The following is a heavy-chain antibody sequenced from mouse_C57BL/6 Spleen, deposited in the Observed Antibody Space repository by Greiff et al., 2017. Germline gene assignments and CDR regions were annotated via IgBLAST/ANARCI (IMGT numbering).Heavy chain of an antibody. CDR3: VRHDDYDESLYAMDY. D-gene: IGHD2-4*01. CDR2: IRSKSNNYAT. J-gene: IGHJ4*01. CDR1: GFSFNTYA. V-gene: IGHV10-1*01. Sequence: DAGGGLVQPKGSLKLSCAASGFSFNTYAMNWVRQAPGKGLEWVARIRSKSNNYATYYADSVKDRFTISRDDSESMLYLQMNNLKTEDTAMYYCVRHDDYDESLYAMDYWGQGTSVTVSS.